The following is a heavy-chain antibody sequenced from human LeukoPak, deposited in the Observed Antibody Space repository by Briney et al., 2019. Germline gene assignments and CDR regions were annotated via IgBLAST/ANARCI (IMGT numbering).Heavy chain of an antibody. CDR3: ARVRFFAWFGELFPPFDY. D-gene: IGHD3-10*01. CDR2: INPNSGGT. CDR1: GYTFTGYY. Sequence: GASVKVSCKASGYTFTGYYMHWVRQAPGQGLEWMGRINPNSGGTNYAQKFQGRVTMTRDTSISTAYMELSRLRSDDTAVYYCARVRFFAWFGELFPPFDYWGQGTLVTVSS. V-gene: IGHV1-2*06. J-gene: IGHJ4*02.